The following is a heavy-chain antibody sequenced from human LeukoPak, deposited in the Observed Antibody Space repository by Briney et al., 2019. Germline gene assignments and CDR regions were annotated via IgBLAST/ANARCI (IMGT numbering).Heavy chain of an antibody. D-gene: IGHD4-11*01. V-gene: IGHV1-2*02. CDR1: GYTFTGYY. CDR3: ARGAIARDYSNSDY. CDR2: INPNSGGT. J-gene: IGHJ4*02. Sequence: ASVKVSCKASGYTFTGYYIHWVRQAPGQGLEWMGWINPNSGGTNYAQKFQGRVTMTRDTSISTAYMELSRLTSDDTAVYYCARGAIARDYSNSDYWGQGTLVTVSS.